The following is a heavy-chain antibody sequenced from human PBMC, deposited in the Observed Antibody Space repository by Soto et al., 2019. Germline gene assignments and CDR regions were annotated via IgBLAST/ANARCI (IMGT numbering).Heavy chain of an antibody. J-gene: IGHJ6*02. CDR1: GGSITDDY. CDR3: ARRTNYYYVMDV. CDR2: FFYNGNT. Sequence: LSLTCTVSGGSITDDYWIWIRQPPGKGLEWIGYFFYNGNTNYNPSLKSRVTISVDTSKNQFSLKLSSVTAADTAVYYCARRTNYYYVMDVWGQGTTVTVSS. V-gene: IGHV4-59*01.